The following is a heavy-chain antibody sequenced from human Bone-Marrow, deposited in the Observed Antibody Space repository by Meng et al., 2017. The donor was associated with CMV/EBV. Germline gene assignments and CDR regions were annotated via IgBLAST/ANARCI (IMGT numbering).Heavy chain of an antibody. CDR3: ARAGYCSSTSCYRVDLYYYGMDV. J-gene: IGHJ6*02. CDR1: GYTFTSYG. V-gene: IGHV1-18*01. Sequence: ASVKVSCKASGYTFTSYGISWVRQAPGQGLEWMGWISAYNGNTNYAQKLQGRVTMTTDTSTSTAYMELRSLRSDDTAVYYCARAGYCSSTSCYRVDLYYYGMDVWAQGTTVTVPS. D-gene: IGHD2-2*02. CDR2: ISAYNGNT.